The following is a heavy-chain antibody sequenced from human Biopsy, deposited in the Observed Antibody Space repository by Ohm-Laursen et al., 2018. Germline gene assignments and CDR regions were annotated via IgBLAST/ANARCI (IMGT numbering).Heavy chain of an antibody. CDR1: GFTFSTYW. Sequence: SLRLSCTASGFTFSTYWMTWVRQAPGKGLEWVAVISYDGSGEYYADSLQGRFIISRDNPKNTVDLQMNSLRAEDTAVYFCARDGKRWDYSTYFSWHFDLWGRGTLVTVSS. D-gene: IGHD4-11*01. CDR3: ARDGKRWDYSTYFSWHFDL. CDR2: ISYDGSGE. J-gene: IGHJ2*01. V-gene: IGHV3-30*03.